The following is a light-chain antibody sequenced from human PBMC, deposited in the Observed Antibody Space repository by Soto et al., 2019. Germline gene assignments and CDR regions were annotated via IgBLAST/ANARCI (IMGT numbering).Light chain of an antibody. V-gene: IGLV2-14*01. CDR2: EVT. J-gene: IGLJ3*02. Sequence: QSVLTQPASVSGSPGQSITISCTGTTTDFHVGNYVSWYQQHPGKAPKLIMFEVTHRPSGVSHRFSGSQSANTASLTISGLQAEDEADYYCSSFTSRTTWVFGGGTKLTVL. CDR1: TTDFHVGNY. CDR3: SSFTSRTTWV.